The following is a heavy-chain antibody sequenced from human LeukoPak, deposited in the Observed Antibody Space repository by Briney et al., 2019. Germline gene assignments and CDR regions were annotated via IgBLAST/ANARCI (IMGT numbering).Heavy chain of an antibody. D-gene: IGHD3-10*01. J-gene: IGHJ4*02. V-gene: IGHV3-9*01. CDR1: GFTFDDYA. CDR2: ISWNSGSI. Sequence: PGGSLRLSCAASGFTFDDYAMHWVRQAPGKGLEWVSGISWNSGSIGHADSVKGRFTISRDNAKNSLYLQMNSLRAEDTALYYCAKDISLGMVRGVTIDYWGQGTLVTVSS. CDR3: AKDISLGMVRGVTIDY.